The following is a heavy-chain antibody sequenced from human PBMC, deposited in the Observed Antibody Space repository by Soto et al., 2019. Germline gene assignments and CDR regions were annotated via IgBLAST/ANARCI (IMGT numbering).Heavy chain of an antibody. V-gene: IGHV3-23*01. Sequence: EVQLLASGGGLVQPGESLRLSCAASGFTFSSYAMTWVRQAPGKGLEWVSSISGSGDYTYFADSVKGRFTISRDNSKDTLYLQMSSLRVEDTAIYYCAKDSRSHPQGWFDPWGQGTLGTVSS. CDR3: AKDSRSHPQGWFDP. CDR1: GFTFSSYA. J-gene: IGHJ5*02. D-gene: IGHD2-15*01. CDR2: ISGSGDYT.